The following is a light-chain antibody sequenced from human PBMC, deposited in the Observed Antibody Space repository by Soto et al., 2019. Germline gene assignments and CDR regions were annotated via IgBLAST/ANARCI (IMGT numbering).Light chain of an antibody. J-gene: IGLJ1*01. CDR3: NSYTSKSTGV. V-gene: IGLV2-14*01. CDR1: SSDVGGYNY. CDR2: EDS. Sequence: QSALTQPASVSGSPGQSITISCTGTSSDVGGYNYVSWYQQHPGKAPKLIIYEDSNRPSGVSIRFSGSNSGNTASLTISGLQAEDEADYYCNSYTSKSTGVFGTGTKLTVL.